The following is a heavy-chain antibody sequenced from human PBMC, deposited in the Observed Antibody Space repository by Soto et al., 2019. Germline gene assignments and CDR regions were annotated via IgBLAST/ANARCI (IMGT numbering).Heavy chain of an antibody. CDR2: ISAYNGNT. CDR3: ARHPETIGDPWSYFDY. Sequence: GPSVKVSCKASGYTFTSYGISWVRQAPGQGLEWMGWISAYNGNTNYAQKLQGRVTMTTDTSTSTAYMELRSLRSDDTAVYYCARHPETIGDPWSYFDYWGQGTLVTVSS. V-gene: IGHV1-18*01. D-gene: IGHD2-8*02. CDR1: GYTFTSYG. J-gene: IGHJ4*02.